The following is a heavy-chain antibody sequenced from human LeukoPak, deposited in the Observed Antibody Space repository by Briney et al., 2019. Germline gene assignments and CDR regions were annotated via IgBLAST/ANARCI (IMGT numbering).Heavy chain of an antibody. CDR3: ARVIAIWFGKFRYYFDY. D-gene: IGHD3-10*01. V-gene: IGHV4-30-4*01. CDR2: IYYSGST. Sequence: KTSETLSLTCTVSGGSISSGDYYWSWLRQPPGKGLEWIGYIYYSGSTYYNPSLKSRVTISVDTSKDQFSLKLSSVTAADTSVYYCARVIAIWFGKFRYYFDYWGQGTLVTVSS. J-gene: IGHJ4*02. CDR1: GGSISSGDYY.